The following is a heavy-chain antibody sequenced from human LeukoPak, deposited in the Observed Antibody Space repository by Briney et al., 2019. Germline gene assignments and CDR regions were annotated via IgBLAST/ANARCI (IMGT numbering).Heavy chain of an antibody. CDR1: GLTFSSSY. CDR2: IGGSGGST. CDR3: AGDYYDSSGYLYRAFDI. D-gene: IGHD3-22*01. J-gene: IGHJ3*02. V-gene: IGHV3-23*01. Sequence: GGSLRLSCAVSGLTFSSSYMNWVRQAPGKGLEWVSAIGGSGGSTYYADSVKGRFTISRDNSKNTLYLQMNSLRAEDTAVYYCAGDYYDSSGYLYRAFDIWGQGTMVTVSS.